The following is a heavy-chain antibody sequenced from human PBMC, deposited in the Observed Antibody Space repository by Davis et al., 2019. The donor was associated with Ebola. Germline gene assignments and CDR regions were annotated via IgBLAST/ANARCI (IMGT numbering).Heavy chain of an antibody. D-gene: IGHD6-13*01. Sequence: GESLKISCAASGFVFRNYVMSWVRQAPGKGLEWVSTLGTSADTYYADSVKGRFTISRDYSKNTLYLQMNSLRAEDTALYYCAKVKYYSTWRGGFDSWGQGTLVTVSS. CDR3: AKVKYYSTWRGGFDS. V-gene: IGHV3-23*01. CDR1: GFVFRNYV. CDR2: LGTSADT. J-gene: IGHJ4*02.